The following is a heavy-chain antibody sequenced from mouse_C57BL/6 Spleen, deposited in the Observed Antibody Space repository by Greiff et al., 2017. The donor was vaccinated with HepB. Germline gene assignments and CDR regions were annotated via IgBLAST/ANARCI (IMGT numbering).Heavy chain of an antibody. Sequence: EVKLVESGGGLVKPGGSLKLSCAASGFTFSSYAMSWVRQTPEKRLEWVATISDGGSYTYYPDNVKGRFTISRDNAKNNLYLQMSHLKSEDTAMYYGARDRYYGSSYVWYFDVWGTGTTVTVSS. CDR2: ISDGGSYT. V-gene: IGHV5-4*01. CDR3: ARDRYYGSSYVWYFDV. CDR1: GFTFSSYA. D-gene: IGHD1-1*01. J-gene: IGHJ1*03.